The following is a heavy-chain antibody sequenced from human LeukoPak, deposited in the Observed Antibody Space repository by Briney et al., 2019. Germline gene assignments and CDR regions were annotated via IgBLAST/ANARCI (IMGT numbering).Heavy chain of an antibody. V-gene: IGHV3-53*01. CDR2: LYSDGNT. CDR1: GFTVITND. J-gene: IGHJ4*02. D-gene: IGHD1-14*01. Sequence: GGSLRLSRAASGFTVITNDMTWVRQAPGKGLKWVSVLYSDGNTKYADSVQGRFTISRDNSKNTLYLEMNSLSPDDTAVYYCARGVEPLAANTLAYWGQGTLVTVSS. CDR3: ARGVEPLAANTLAY.